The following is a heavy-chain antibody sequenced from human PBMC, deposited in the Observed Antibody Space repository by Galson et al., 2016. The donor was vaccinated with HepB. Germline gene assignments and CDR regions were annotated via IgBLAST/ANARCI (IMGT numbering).Heavy chain of an antibody. Sequence: SETLSLTCTVSGGSISRSSFFWGWIRQPPGKGLEWIGTIYYSGSTYYNPSLKSRVTISVDTSKNQFSLKLSSVTAADTAVYYCARQYGEYDWFDPRGQGTLVTVSS. CDR1: GGSISRSSFF. CDR3: ARQYGEYDWFDP. CDR2: IYYSGST. V-gene: IGHV4-39*01. J-gene: IGHJ5*02. D-gene: IGHD4-17*01.